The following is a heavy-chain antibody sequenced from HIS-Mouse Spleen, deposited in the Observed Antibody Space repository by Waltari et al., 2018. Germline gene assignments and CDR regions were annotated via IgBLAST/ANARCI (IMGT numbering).Heavy chain of an antibody. CDR3: AKAPLEQLVFDY. V-gene: IGHV3-23*01. CDR2: ISGSGGRT. CDR1: GFTFSSYA. J-gene: IGHJ4*02. Sequence: EVQLLESGGGLVQPGGSLRLSCAASGFTFSSYAMSWVRQAPGKGLEWVSAISGSGGRTYYADSVKGRFTISRDNSKNTLYLQMNSLRAEDTAVYYCAKAPLEQLVFDYWGQGTLVTVSS. D-gene: IGHD6-6*01.